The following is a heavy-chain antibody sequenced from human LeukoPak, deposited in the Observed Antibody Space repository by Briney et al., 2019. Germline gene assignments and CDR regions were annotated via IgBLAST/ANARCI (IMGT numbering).Heavy chain of an antibody. Sequence: ASVKVSCKASGYTFTSYAMHWVRQAPGQRLEWMGWINAGNGNTKYSQKFQGRVTITRDTSTSTAYMELRSLRSDDTAVYYCARDRPSTYDILTGYGYWGQGTLVTVSS. V-gene: IGHV1-3*01. J-gene: IGHJ4*02. D-gene: IGHD3-9*01. CDR2: INAGNGNT. CDR1: GYTFTSYA. CDR3: ARDRPSTYDILTGYGY.